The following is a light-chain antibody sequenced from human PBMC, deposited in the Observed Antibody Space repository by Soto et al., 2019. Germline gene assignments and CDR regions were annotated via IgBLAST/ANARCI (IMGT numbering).Light chain of an antibody. CDR2: GAS. J-gene: IGKJ3*01. CDR3: QQSGSSPIT. V-gene: IGKV3-20*01. CDR1: QSVSSSY. Sequence: EIVLTQSPGTLSLSPGERATLSCRASQSVSSSYLAWYQQKPGQAPRLLIYGASSSATGIPDRFSGSGSGTDFTLTINSLVPEDFAVYYCQQSGSSPITFGPGTKVDIK.